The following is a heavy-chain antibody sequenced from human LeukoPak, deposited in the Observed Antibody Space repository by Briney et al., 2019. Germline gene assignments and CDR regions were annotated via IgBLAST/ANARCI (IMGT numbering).Heavy chain of an antibody. CDR3: ARSVAASRDY. J-gene: IGHJ4*02. V-gene: IGHV3-20*04. CDR2: INWNGGST. D-gene: IGHD2-15*01. CDR1: GFSFDDYG. Sequence: GGSLRLSCAASGFSFDDYGMSWVRQAPRKGLEWVSGINWNGGSTGYADSVKGRFTISRDNAKNSLYLQMNSLRAEDTALYYCARSVAASRDYWGQGTLVTVSS.